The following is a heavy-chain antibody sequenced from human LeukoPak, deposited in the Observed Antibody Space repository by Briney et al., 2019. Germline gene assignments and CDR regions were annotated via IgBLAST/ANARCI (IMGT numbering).Heavy chain of an antibody. CDR3: AKTGAVVVVAARFGDFDY. J-gene: IGHJ4*02. Sequence: ASVKVSCKPSGYTFTGYYTHWVRQAPGQGLEWMGWIDPNGGGTNYAQKFQGRVTMTRDTSISTAYMELRSLRSDDTAVYYCAKTGAVVVVAARFGDFDYWGQGTLVTVSS. D-gene: IGHD2-15*01. CDR1: GYTFTGYY. CDR2: IDPNGGGT. V-gene: IGHV1-2*02.